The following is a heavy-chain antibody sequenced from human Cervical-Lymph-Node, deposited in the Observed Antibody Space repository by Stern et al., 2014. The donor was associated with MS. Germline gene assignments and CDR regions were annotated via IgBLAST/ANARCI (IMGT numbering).Heavy chain of an antibody. D-gene: IGHD4-17*01. Sequence: MQLVQSGAEVKKPGASLKISCKGSGYTFTANWIALVRQLPGQGLEWMGIIYPGDSDTRYSPSFQGQVTISADKAISTAYLQWSSLKASDTAMYYCARDYGGYAFDYWGQGTLVTVSS. CDR1: GYTFTANW. CDR2: IYPGDSDT. CDR3: ARDYGGYAFDY. V-gene: IGHV5-51*01. J-gene: IGHJ4*02.